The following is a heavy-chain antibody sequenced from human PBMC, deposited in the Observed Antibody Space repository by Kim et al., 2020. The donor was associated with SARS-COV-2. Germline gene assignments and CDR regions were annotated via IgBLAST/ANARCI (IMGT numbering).Heavy chain of an antibody. CDR2: IYYRGAT. D-gene: IGHD2-2*01. J-gene: IGHJ4*02. CDR3: GRHPEVPVVRHGFDI. Sequence: SETLSLTCSVSGGSVSGYYWSWLRQPPGKGLEWIGYIYYRGATVYSPSLRSRVTISVETANNHFSLSLGSVTAADTAVYYCGRHPEVPVVRHGFDIWGQG. CDR1: GGSVSGYY. V-gene: IGHV4-59*08.